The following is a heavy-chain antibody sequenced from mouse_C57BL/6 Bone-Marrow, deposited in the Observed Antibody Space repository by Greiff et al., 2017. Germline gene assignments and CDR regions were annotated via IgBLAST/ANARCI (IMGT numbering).Heavy chain of an antibody. CDR2: IWSGGST. J-gene: IGHJ4*01. V-gene: IGHV2-2*01. CDR1: GFSLTSYG. CDR3: AREGDYCAFDY. Sequence: VQLQQSGPGLVQPSQCLSITCTASGFSLTSYGVHWVRQSPGKGLEWLGVIWSGGSTDYYAAFINSMSISEDNSKSQVFFKMNSLQADDTAIYYCAREGDYCAFDYWGQGTSVTVSS.